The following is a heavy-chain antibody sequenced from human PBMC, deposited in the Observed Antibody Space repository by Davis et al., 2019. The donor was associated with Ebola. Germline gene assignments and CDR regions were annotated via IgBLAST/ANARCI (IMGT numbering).Heavy chain of an antibody. CDR2: ISSTSSSI. V-gene: IGHV3-21*01. Sequence: SLKISCASSGFTFSSYSMNWVRQAPGKGLEWVSSISSTSSSIFYADSVKGRFSISRDNAKNSLYLQMNSLRAEDTAVYYCARDRELGGFCSGGTCFTLESYYYHYGMDVGGKGTTVTVSS. CDR1: GFTFSSYS. J-gene: IGHJ6*04. CDR3: ARDRELGGFCSGGTCFTLESYYYHYGMDV. D-gene: IGHD2-15*01.